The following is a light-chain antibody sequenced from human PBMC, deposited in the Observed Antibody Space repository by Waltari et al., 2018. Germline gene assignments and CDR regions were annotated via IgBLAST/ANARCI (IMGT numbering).Light chain of an antibody. Sequence: IQLTQSPSSLSASVGDRVTITFRASQGIGSSLAGYQQKPGKAPELLIYAASTLQSGVPSRFSGSGSGTDFTLTISSLQPEDFATYYCQQVTSFPRTFGQGTKLEIK. CDR2: AAS. J-gene: IGKJ2*01. V-gene: IGKV1-9*01. CDR3: QQVTSFPRT. CDR1: QGIGSS.